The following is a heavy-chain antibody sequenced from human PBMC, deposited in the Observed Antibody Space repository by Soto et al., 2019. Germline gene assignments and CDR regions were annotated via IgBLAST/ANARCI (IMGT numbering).Heavy chain of an antibody. D-gene: IGHD2-2*01. CDR3: ARGDDCSSTSCLTPYYYYGMDV. CDR1: DGSISSYY. CDR2: IYYSGST. V-gene: IGHV4-59*01. J-gene: IGHJ6*02. Sequence: PSETLSLTCTVSDGSISSYYWSWIRQPPGKGLERFGYIYYSGSTNYNPSLKSRVTISVDTSKNQFSLKLSSVTAADTAVYYCARGDDCSSTSCLTPYYYYGMDVWGQGTTVTVSS.